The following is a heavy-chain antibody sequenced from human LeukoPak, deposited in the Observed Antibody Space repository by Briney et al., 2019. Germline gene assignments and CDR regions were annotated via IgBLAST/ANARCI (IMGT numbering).Heavy chain of an antibody. CDR3: ARDQPTGYFDL. CDR2: IYHSGST. V-gene: IGHV4-30-2*01. CDR1: GGSISSGGYS. J-gene: IGHJ2*01. Sequence: PSQTLPLTCAVSGGSISSGGYSWSWIRQPPGKGLEWIGYIYHSGSTYYNPSLKSRVTISVDRSKNQFSLKLSSVTAADTAVYYCARDQPTGYFDLWGRGTLVTVSS.